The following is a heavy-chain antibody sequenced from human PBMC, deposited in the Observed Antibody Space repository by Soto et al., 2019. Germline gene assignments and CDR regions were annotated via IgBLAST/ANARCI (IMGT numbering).Heavy chain of an antibody. CDR1: GFTFSSYS. CDR3: ARKRNCGGDCYSKITVDAFDT. D-gene: IGHD2-21*02. J-gene: IGHJ3*02. V-gene: IGHV3-21*01. Sequence: GGSLRLSCAASGFTFSSYSMNWVRQAPGKGLEWVSSISSSSSYIYYADSVKGRFTISRDNAKNSLYLQMNSLRAEDTAVYYCARKRNCGGDCYSKITVDAFDTWGQGTMVTVSS. CDR2: ISSSSSYI.